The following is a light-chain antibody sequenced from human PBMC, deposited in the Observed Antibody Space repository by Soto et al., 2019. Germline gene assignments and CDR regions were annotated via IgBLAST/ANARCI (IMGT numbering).Light chain of an antibody. CDR3: SSYTISNTLPFV. V-gene: IGLV2-14*03. CDR2: DVA. Sequence: QSALTQPASVSDSPGQSITISCTGTSSDVGGSNFVSWYQQHPGKPPKLIIYDVANRPSGVSNRFSGSKSGNTASLTISGLQAEDEADYYCSSYTISNTLPFVFGTGTKVTVL. J-gene: IGLJ1*01. CDR1: SSDVGGSNF.